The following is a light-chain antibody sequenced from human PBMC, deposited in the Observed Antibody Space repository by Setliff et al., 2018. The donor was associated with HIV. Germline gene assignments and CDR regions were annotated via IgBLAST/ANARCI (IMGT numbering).Light chain of an antibody. V-gene: IGLV2-14*03. CDR1: SSDVGGYNY. Sequence: QSALTQPASVSGSPGQSITISCTGTSSDVGGYNYVSWYQQHPGKVPKLMIYDVTKRPSGSSNRFSGSKSGDTASLTISGLQAEDEADYYCSSFISSHIDGFGSGTKGTV. CDR3: SSFISSHIDG. J-gene: IGLJ1*01. CDR2: DVT.